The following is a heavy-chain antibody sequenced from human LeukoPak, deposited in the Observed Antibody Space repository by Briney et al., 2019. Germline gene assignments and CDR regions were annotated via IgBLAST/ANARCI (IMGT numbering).Heavy chain of an antibody. V-gene: IGHV3-48*02. CDR2: ISSSGGTI. J-gene: IGHJ4*01. D-gene: IGHD6-13*01. CDR3: ARSDSSSWSFDF. Sequence: PGGSLRLSCAASGFTFSSYSMNWVRQAPGKGLEWVSYISSSGGTIYYADSVKGRFTISRDNAKNSLYLQMNSLRDEDTAVYYCARSDSSSWSFDFWGHGNLVTVSS. CDR1: GFTFSSYS.